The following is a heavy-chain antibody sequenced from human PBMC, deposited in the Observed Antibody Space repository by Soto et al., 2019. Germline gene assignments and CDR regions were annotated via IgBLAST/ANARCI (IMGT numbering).Heavy chain of an antibody. CDR2: IYWDDDK. CDR1: GFSLSTTGVG. J-gene: IGHJ5*02. D-gene: IGHD3-16*02. Sequence: QITLKESGPTLVKPTQPLTLTCTFSGFSLSTTGVGVGWIRQPPGKALVWLALIYWDDDKRYSPSLSSRLTITKDTSKNQVVLTMTNMDPVDTATYYCSHNGGKTKVANYIRGSYRLNWFDPWGQGTLVTVSS. CDR3: SHNGGKTKVANYIRGSYRLNWFDP. V-gene: IGHV2-5*02.